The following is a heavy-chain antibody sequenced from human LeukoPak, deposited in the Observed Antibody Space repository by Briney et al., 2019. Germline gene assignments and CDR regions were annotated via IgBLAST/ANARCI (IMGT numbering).Heavy chain of an antibody. CDR1: GVSIASNTHY. CDR2: ISYSDPT. V-gene: IGHV4-30-4*01. CDR3: GLSQYGEALFDH. J-gene: IGHJ4*02. Sequence: SETLSLTCNVSGVSIASNTHYWTWIRQLPGTGLEWIGFISYSDPTSYNPSLRSRVAFSLDTSKNQFSLQLHSVTAADAAVYYCGLSQYGEALFDHWGQGSLVTVSS. D-gene: IGHD3-10*01.